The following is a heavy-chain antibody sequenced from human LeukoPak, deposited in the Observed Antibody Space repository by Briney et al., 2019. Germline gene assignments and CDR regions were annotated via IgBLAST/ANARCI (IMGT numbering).Heavy chain of an antibody. D-gene: IGHD6-19*01. CDR2: IKQDGSEK. CDR3: ARDSSGWYGIGNY. CDR1: GFTFSSYW. J-gene: IGHJ4*02. Sequence: GGPLRLSCAASGFTFSSYWMSWVRQAPGKGLEWVANIKQDGSEKYYVDSVKGRFTISRDNAKNSLYLQMNSLRAEDTAVYYCARDSSGWYGIGNYWGQGTLVTVSS. V-gene: IGHV3-7*01.